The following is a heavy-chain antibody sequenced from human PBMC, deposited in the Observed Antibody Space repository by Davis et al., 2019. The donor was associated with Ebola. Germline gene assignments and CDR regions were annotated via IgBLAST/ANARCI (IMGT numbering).Heavy chain of an antibody. Sequence: ASVKVSCKASGYTFTSYYMHWVRQAPGQGLEWMGIINPSAGSTSYAQKFQGRVTMTRDTSTSTVYMALSSLRSEDTAVYYCARDGQKTTYDPYYYYGMDAWGQGTTVTVSS. D-gene: IGHD2/OR15-2a*01. J-gene: IGHJ6*02. CDR2: INPSAGST. CDR3: ARDGQKTTYDPYYYYGMDA. CDR1: GYTFTSYY. V-gene: IGHV1-46*01.